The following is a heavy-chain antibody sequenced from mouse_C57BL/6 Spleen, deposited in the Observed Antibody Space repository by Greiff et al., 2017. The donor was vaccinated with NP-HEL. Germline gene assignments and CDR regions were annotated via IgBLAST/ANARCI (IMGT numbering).Heavy chain of an antibody. CDR2: IDPSDSET. Sequence: QVQLQQPGAELVRPGSSVKLSCKASGYTFTSYWMHWVKQRPIQGLEWIGNIDPSDSETHYNQKFKGKATLTVDKSSSTAYMQLSSLTSEDSAVYYWARGRGVYYYGSSWGAMDYWGQGTSVTVSS. V-gene: IGHV1-52*01. CDR3: ARGRGVYYYGSSWGAMDY. J-gene: IGHJ4*01. D-gene: IGHD1-1*01. CDR1: GYTFTSYW.